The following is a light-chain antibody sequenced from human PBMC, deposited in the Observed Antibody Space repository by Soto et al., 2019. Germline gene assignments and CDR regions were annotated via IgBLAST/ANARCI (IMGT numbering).Light chain of an antibody. CDR3: QTWGTGIHVV. Sequence: QLVLTQSPSASASLGASVKLTCTLSSGHSSYAIAWHQPQPEKGPRYLMKLDSDGSHTKGDAIPDRFSGSSSWAERYLTISRLQSEDEADYYCQTWGTGIHVVFGGGTKLTVL. CDR1: SGHSSYA. CDR2: LDSDGSH. V-gene: IGLV4-69*01. J-gene: IGLJ2*01.